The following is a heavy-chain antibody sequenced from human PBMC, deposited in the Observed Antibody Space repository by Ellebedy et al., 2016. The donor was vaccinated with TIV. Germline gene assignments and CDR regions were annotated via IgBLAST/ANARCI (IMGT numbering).Heavy chain of an antibody. J-gene: IGHJ2*01. Sequence: ASVKVSCKASGYTFTSYGISWVRQAPGQGLEWMGWISAYNGNTNYAQKLQGRVTMNTDTSTSTAYMELRSLRSDDTAVYYCATMVRGVDWYFDLWGRGTLVTVSS. CDR2: ISAYNGNT. CDR3: ATMVRGVDWYFDL. D-gene: IGHD3-10*01. V-gene: IGHV1-18*04. CDR1: GYTFTSYG.